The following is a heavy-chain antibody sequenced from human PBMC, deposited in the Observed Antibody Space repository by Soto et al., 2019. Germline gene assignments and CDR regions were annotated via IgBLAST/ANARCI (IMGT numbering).Heavy chain of an antibody. CDR3: ARGEFDYYYGMDV. Sequence: QVQLQESGPGLVKPSETLSLTCTVSGGSVSSGSYYWSWIRQPPGKGLEWIGYIYYSGSTNYNPSLKSRVTISVDTSKNQFSLKLSSVTAADTAVYYCARGEFDYYYGMDVWGQGTTVTVSS. CDR1: GGSVSSGSYY. J-gene: IGHJ6*02. V-gene: IGHV4-61*01. CDR2: IYYSGST.